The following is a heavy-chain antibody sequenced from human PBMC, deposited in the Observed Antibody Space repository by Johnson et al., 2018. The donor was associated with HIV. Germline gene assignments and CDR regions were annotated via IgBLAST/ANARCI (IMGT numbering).Heavy chain of an antibody. J-gene: IGHJ3*02. CDR2: ISYDGSNK. D-gene: IGHD1-26*01. Sequence: QVQLVESGGGVVQPGRSLRLSCAASGFTFSSYAMHWVRQAPGKGLEWVAVISYDGSNKYYADSVKGRFTISRDNSKNTLYLHMNSLSAEDTAVYYCARGSWSSGSYGIWYAFDIWGQGTMVTVSS. CDR3: ARGSWSSGSYGIWYAFDI. CDR1: GFTFSSYA. V-gene: IGHV3-30*04.